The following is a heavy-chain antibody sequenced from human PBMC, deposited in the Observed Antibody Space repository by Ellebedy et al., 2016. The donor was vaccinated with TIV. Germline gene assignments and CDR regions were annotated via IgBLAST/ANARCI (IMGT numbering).Heavy chain of an antibody. J-gene: IGHJ6*04. CDR1: GFAFHDFS. Sequence: GESLQISXVASGFAFHDFSHSWVRPAPGKGLEWVASISGNGGSTYHSDPVRGRFTIPRDNYKNNLSLKMNSLRVDDTAVYSCPKGTTYYYYNMDVWGKGTTVTVSS. CDR3: PKGTTYYYYNMDV. CDR2: ISGNGGST. D-gene: IGHD3-16*01. V-gene: IGHV3-23*01.